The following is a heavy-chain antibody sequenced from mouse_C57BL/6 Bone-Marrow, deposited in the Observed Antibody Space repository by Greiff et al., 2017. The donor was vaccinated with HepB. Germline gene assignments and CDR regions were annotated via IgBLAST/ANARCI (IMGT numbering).Heavy chain of an antibody. J-gene: IGHJ2*01. D-gene: IGHD6-5*01. CDR1: GYTFTDYN. CDR2: INPNNGGT. V-gene: IGHV1-18*01. CDR3: ARSSPAYPYFDY. Sequence: EVQLQQSGPELVKPGASVKIPCKASGYTFTDYNMDWVKQSHGKSLEWIGDINPNNGGTIYNQKFKGKATLTVDKSSSTAYMELRSLTSEDTAVYYCARSSPAYPYFDYWGQGTTLTVSS.